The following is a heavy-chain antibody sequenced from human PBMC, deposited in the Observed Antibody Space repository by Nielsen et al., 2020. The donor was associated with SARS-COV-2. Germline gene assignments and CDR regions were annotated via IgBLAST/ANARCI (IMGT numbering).Heavy chain of an antibody. Sequence: GESLKISCAASGFTFSNAWMSWVRQAPGKGPEWVGRIKGETDGATTDYTAPVKGRFSITRDDSKSTQYLQMNSLKTEDTAVYYCTTYDSSGFYLNYWGQGTLVTVSS. CDR1: GFTFSNAW. CDR2: IKGETDGATT. V-gene: IGHV3-15*01. J-gene: IGHJ4*02. D-gene: IGHD3-22*01. CDR3: TTYDSSGFYLNY.